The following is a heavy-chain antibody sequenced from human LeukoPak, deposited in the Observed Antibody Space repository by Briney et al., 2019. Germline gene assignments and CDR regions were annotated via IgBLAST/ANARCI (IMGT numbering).Heavy chain of an antibody. V-gene: IGHV3-30-3*01. D-gene: IGHD6-13*01. CDR3: ARDRIAAAGIFDY. CDR2: ISYDGSNK. J-gene: IGHJ4*02. Sequence: GGSLRLSCAASGFTFSNYAMHWVRQAPGKGLEWVAVISYDGSNKYYADSVKGRFTISRDNSKNTLYLQMNSLRAEDTAVYYCARDRIAAAGIFDYWGQGTLVTVSS. CDR1: GFTFSNYA.